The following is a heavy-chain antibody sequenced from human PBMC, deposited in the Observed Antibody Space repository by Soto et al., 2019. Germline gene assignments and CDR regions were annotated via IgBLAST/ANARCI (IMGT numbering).Heavy chain of an antibody. CDR2: INWKSNNL. CDR1: GFTFDEYA. D-gene: IGHD6-19*01. J-gene: IGHJ6*02. Sequence: PGGSLRLSCAASGFTFDEYAMHWVRQAPGKGLEWVSGINWKSNNLGYADSVKGRFTISRDNAKNSLYLQMNSLRPEDTAFYYCAKDFFIAVASYGMVVWGQGTTVTGS. V-gene: IGHV3-9*01. CDR3: AKDFFIAVASYGMVV.